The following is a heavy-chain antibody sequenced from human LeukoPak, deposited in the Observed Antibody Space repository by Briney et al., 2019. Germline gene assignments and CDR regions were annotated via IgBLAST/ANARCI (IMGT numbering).Heavy chain of an antibody. V-gene: IGHV4-61*05. CDR2: IYYSGST. CDR3: ARADYSAYYFDY. J-gene: IGHJ4*02. CDR1: GGSISSSSYY. Sequence: SETLSLTCTVSGGSISSSSYYWGWIRQPPGKGLEWIGYIYYSGSTNYNPSLKSRVTISVDTSKNQFSLKLSSVTAAGTAVYYCARADYSAYYFDYWGQGTLVTVSS. D-gene: IGHD2-15*01.